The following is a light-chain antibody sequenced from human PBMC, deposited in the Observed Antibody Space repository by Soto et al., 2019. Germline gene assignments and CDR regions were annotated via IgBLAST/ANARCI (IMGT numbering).Light chain of an antibody. CDR1: TGAVTSGHY. V-gene: IGLV7-46*01. Sequence: QAVGTQEPSLTVSPGGTVTLTCDSSTGAVTSGHYPYWFQQKPGQAPRTLIYDTSNKHSWTPARFSGSLLGGKAALTLSGAQPEDEAEYYCLLSYSGARLYVFGTGTKLTVL. J-gene: IGLJ1*01. CDR3: LLSYSGARLYV. CDR2: DTS.